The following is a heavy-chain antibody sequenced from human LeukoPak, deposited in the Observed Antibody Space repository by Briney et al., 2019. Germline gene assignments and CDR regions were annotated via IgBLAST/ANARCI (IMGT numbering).Heavy chain of an antibody. CDR2: INWNGDTT. CDR1: GFTFSSHG. CDR3: AKAITMIVVVTPDAFDI. D-gene: IGHD3-22*01. V-gene: IGHV3-20*04. J-gene: IGHJ3*02. Sequence: GGSLRLSCAASGFTFSSHGMNWVRQAPGKGLEWLSTINWNGDTTYYADSVKGRFTVSRDNAKNSLYLQMTSLRAEDTAVYYCAKAITMIVVVTPDAFDIWGQGTMVTVSS.